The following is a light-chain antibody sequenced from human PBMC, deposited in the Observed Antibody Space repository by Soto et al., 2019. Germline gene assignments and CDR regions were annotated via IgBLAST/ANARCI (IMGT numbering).Light chain of an antibody. J-gene: IGKJ2*01. CDR2: GSS. V-gene: IGKV3-20*01. Sequence: EVVLTQSPGTLSLSPGERATLSCRASQSVSNNYLAWYQQKPGQSPKLLIFGSSDRATGIPDRFSGSGSGTDFTLTISSLEPEDFAVYYCQQYCSSPPYTLGQGTKLEIK. CDR1: QSVSNNY. CDR3: QQYCSSPPYT.